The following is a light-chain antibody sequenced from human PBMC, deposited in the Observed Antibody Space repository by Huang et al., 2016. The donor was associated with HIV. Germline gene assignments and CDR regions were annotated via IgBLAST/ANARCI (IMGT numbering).Light chain of an antibody. J-gene: IGKJ4*01. V-gene: IGKV1D-13*01. CDR3: QQFNHYPLT. CDR1: QGSSNT. Sequence: QLTQSPSSLSASVGDRVTITCRASQGSSNTLAWYQQKPGKAPKLLIYDASSLQTGAPSRFSGSGSGTDFTLTINSLQPEDCATYYCQQFNHYPLTFGGGTKVEIE. CDR2: DAS.